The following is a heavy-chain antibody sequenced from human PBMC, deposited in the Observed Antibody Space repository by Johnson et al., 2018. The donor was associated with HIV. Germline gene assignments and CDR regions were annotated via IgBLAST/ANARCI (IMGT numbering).Heavy chain of an antibody. J-gene: IGHJ3*02. D-gene: IGHD2/OR15-2a*01. CDR2: ISYDGRNK. CDR1: GFTFSSYA. CDR3: ARDDLDNRGHLMACDM. Sequence: QVQLVESGGGVVQPGRSLRLSCAASGFTFSSYAMHWVRQAPGKGLEWVAVISYDGRNKYYADSVKGRFTISRDNSKNTLYLQMKRLRVEDTAVYYCARDDLDNRGHLMACDMWGQGTMVTVSS. V-gene: IGHV3-30*14.